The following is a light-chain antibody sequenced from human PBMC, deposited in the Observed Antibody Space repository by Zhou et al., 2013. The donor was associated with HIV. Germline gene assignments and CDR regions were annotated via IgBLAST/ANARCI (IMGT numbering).Light chain of an antibody. J-gene: IGKJ1*01. V-gene: IGKV2-28*01. CDR1: QSLLHSDGYTY. CDR3: MQGTHWPPT. CDR2: LGS. Sequence: EIVMTQTPLSLSITPGEQASMSCRSSQSLLHSDGYTYLYWYLQKPGQSPQLLIYLGSNRASGVPDRFSGSGSGTDFTLKISRVEAEDVGVYYCMQGTHWPPTFGQGTKVEIK.